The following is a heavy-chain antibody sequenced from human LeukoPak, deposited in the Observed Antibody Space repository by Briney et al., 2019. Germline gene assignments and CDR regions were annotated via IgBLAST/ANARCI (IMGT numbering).Heavy chain of an antibody. J-gene: IGHJ5*01. CDR3: ARDGGRLFFFDS. V-gene: IGHV3-33*01. CDR1: GFTFSSHG. Sequence: GGSLRLSCEGSGFTFSSHGMHWVRQAPGKGLEWVAVIWYDGSNSFYADSVKGRFTTSRDNSKNTLYLQMNSLRAEDSAVYYCARDGGRLFFFDSWGQGTLVTVSS. CDR2: IWYDGSNS. D-gene: IGHD1-26*01.